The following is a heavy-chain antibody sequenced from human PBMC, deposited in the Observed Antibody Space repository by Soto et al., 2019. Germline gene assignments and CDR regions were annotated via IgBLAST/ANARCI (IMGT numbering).Heavy chain of an antibody. V-gene: IGHV4-59*08. D-gene: IGHD4-17*01. J-gene: IGHJ4*02. CDR2: IYYSGST. CDR3: ARHRGYGDYDY. CDR1: GGSIISYY. Sequence: SETLPLTCTVSGGSIISYYWSWIRQPPGKGLEWIGYIYYSGSTNYNPSLKSRVTISVDTSKNQFSLKLSSVTAADTAVYYCARHRGYGDYDYWGQGTLVTVSS.